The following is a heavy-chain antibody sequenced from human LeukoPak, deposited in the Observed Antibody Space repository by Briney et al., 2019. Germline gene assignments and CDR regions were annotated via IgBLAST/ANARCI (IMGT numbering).Heavy chain of an antibody. CDR2: IRGSAVRT. CDR1: GITLSSHA. Sequence: GGSLILSCEASGITLSSHAMSWDRQAPGYGLESVPGIRGSAVRTYYADSVKGRFTISRDNSKNTVYLQMNSLRPEDTAVYYCAKGYCGGDCFPDGSMDYWGQGTLVTVSS. D-gene: IGHD2-21*02. V-gene: IGHV3-23*01. CDR3: AKGYCGGDCFPDGSMDY. J-gene: IGHJ4*02.